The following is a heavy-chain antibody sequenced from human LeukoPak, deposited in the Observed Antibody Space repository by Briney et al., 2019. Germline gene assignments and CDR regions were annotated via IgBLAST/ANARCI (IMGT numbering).Heavy chain of an antibody. D-gene: IGHD3-10*01. CDR3: ARDQLLWFGELGLDY. CDR2: IYYSGST. J-gene: IGHJ4*02. Sequence: SETLSLTCTVSGGSISSYYWSWIRQPPGKGLEWIGYIYYSGSTNYNPSLKSRVTISVDTSKNQFSLKLSSVTAADTAVYYCARDQLLWFGELGLDYWGQGTLVTVSS. CDR1: GGSISSYY. V-gene: IGHV4-59*12.